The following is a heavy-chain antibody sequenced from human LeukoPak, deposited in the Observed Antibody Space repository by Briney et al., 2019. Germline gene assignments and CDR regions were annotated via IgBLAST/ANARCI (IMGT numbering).Heavy chain of an antibody. CDR3: ARVHSGDIAVAGTDSEFDY. CDR2: ISYDVSTK. D-gene: IGHD6-19*01. CDR1: GFTFSSYA. Sequence: PGGSLRLSCAASGFTFSSYAIHWVRRAPGKGLEWVAIISYDVSTKYGDSVKGRFTISRDNAKNPLYLQMNSLRAEDTAVYYCARVHSGDIAVAGTDSEFDYWGQGTLVTVSS. V-gene: IGHV3-30*03. J-gene: IGHJ4*02.